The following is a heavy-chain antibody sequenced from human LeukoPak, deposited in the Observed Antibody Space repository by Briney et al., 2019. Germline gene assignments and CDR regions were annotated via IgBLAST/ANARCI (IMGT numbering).Heavy chain of an antibody. Sequence: ASVKVSCKASGYTFTSYGISWVRQAPGQGLEWMGWISAYNGNTNYAQKFQGRVTITADESTSTAYMELSSLRSEDTAVYYCARGPLLEWLFTLFDPWGQGTLVTVSS. D-gene: IGHD3-3*01. J-gene: IGHJ5*02. V-gene: IGHV1-18*01. CDR2: ISAYNGNT. CDR3: ARGPLLEWLFTLFDP. CDR1: GYTFTSYG.